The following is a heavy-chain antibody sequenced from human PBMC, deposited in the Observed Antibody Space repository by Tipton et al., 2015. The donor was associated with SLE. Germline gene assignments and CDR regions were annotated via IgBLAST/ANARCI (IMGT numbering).Heavy chain of an antibody. Sequence: SLRLSCAASGFTFSSYAMHWVRQAPGKGLEWVAVISYDGSNKYYADSVKGRFTISRDNSKNTLYLQMNSLRAEDTAVYYCARANSGPDYWGQGTLVTVSS. CDR1: GFTFSSYA. V-gene: IGHV3-30*04. CDR3: ARANSGPDY. D-gene: IGHD5-12*01. CDR2: ISYDGSNK. J-gene: IGHJ4*02.